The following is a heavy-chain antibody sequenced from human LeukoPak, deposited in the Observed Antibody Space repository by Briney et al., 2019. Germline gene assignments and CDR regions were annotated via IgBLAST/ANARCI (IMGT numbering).Heavy chain of an antibody. Sequence: GGSLRLSCAASGFTVSSNYMSWVRQAPGKGLEWVSVIYSGGSTYYADSVKGRFTISRDNSKNTLYLQMNSLRAEDTAVYYCARDIRTVTFYYYYYMDVWGKGTTVTVSS. V-gene: IGHV3-66*02. CDR1: GFTVSSNY. D-gene: IGHD1-7*01. CDR3: ARDIRTVTFYYYYYMDV. J-gene: IGHJ6*03. CDR2: IYSGGST.